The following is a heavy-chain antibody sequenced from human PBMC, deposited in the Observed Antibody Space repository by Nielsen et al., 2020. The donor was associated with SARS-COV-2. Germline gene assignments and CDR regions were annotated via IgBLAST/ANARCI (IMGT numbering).Heavy chain of an antibody. Sequence: GGSLRLSCAASGFTFSSYAMHWVRQAPGKGLEWVAVISYDGSNKYYADSVKGRFTISRDNSKNTLYLQMNSLRAEDTAVYYCARDHSSGWYFDYWGQGTLVTVSS. D-gene: IGHD6-19*01. CDR3: ARDHSSGWYFDY. J-gene: IGHJ4*02. V-gene: IGHV3-30-3*01. CDR2: ISYDGSNK. CDR1: GFTFSSYA.